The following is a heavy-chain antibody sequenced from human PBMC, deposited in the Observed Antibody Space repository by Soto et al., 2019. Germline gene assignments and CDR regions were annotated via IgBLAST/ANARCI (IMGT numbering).Heavy chain of an antibody. V-gene: IGHV4-61*01. CDR3: AIAPEKILIQPNFDY. Sequence: QVQLQESGPGLVKPSETLSLTCSVSGDSVSSYNYYWSWIRQSPGKRLAWIGSIYSSGSTNYTPSTKSRLPISVDTAKNQFSLNLRSVTVADTAVYYCAIAPEKILIQPNFDYWGQGALVTFAS. CDR2: IYSSGST. D-gene: IGHD5-18*01. J-gene: IGHJ4*02. CDR1: GDSVSSYNYY.